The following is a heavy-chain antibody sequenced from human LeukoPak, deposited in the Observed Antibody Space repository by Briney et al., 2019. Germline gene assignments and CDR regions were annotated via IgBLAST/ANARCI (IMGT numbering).Heavy chain of an antibody. D-gene: IGHD1-7*01. CDR3: ARLAGTTDGNWFEP. J-gene: IGHJ5*02. V-gene: IGHV5-51*01. CDR1: GYSFIHYY. Sequence: GESLKISCKGSGYSFIHYYIAWVSQMPEKGLEWMGIIYPGDSETTYSPSFQGQVTISADKSISTAYLQWSSLKASDTDTYFCARLAGTTDGNWFEPWGQGTLVTVSS. CDR2: IYPGDSET.